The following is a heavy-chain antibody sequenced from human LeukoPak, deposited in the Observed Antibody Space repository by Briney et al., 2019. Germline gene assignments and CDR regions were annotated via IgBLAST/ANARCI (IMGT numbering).Heavy chain of an antibody. V-gene: IGHV1-2*02. CDR1: GGTFSSYA. D-gene: IGHD1-26*01. CDR3: ARDESGSYYWGSVLGY. CDR2: INPNSGGT. J-gene: IGHJ4*02. Sequence: ASVKVSCKASGGTFSSYAISWVRQAPGQGLEWMGWINPNSGGTNYAQKFQGRVTMTRDTSISTAYMELSRLRSDDTAVYYCARDESGSYYWGSVLGYWGQGTLVTVSS.